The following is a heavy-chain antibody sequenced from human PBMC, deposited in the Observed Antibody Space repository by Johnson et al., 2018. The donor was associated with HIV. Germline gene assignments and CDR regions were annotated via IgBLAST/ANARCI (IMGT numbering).Heavy chain of an antibody. CDR1: GFTFSSYA. CDR2: MGTAGDT. D-gene: IGHD5-18*01. J-gene: IGHJ3*02. V-gene: IGHV3-13*01. Sequence: VQLVESGGGLVQPGGSLRLSCAASGFTFSSYAMSWVRQAPGKGLEWVSTMGTAGDTYYAGSVKGRFTVSRENAKNSLYLQMNSLRAGDTAVYYCARGRRIQLWLLADAFDIWGQGTMVTVSS. CDR3: ARGRRIQLWLLADAFDI.